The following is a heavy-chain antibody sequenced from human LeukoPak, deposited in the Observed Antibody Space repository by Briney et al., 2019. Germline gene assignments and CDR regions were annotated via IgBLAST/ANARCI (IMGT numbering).Heavy chain of an antibody. CDR3: ARVRGSGSYYNAPNYYYGMDV. J-gene: IGHJ6*02. Sequence: ASVTVSCKASGGTFSSYAISWVRQAPGQGLEWMGWISAYNGNTNYAQKLQGRVTMTTDTSTSTAYMELRSLRSDDTAVYYCARVRGSGSYYNAPNYYYGMDVWGQGTTVTVSS. CDR2: ISAYNGNT. CDR1: GGTFSSYA. V-gene: IGHV1-18*01. D-gene: IGHD3-10*01.